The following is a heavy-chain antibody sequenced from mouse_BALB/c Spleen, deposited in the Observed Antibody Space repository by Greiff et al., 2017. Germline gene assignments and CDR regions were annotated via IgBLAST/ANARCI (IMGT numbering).Heavy chain of an antibody. Sequence: VQLQQSGAELMKPGASVKISCKATGYTFSSYWIEWVKQRPGHGLEWIGEILPGSGSTNSNEKFKGKATFTADTSSNTAYMQLSSLTSEDSAVYYCARWLRHGGGQGTTLTVSS. CDR3: ARWLRHG. CDR1: GYTFSSYW. D-gene: IGHD2-2*01. CDR2: ILPGSGST. J-gene: IGHJ2*01. V-gene: IGHV1-9*01.